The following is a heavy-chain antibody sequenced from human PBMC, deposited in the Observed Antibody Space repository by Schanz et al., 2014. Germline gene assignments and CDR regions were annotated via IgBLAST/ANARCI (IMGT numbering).Heavy chain of an antibody. Sequence: QVQLVQSGAEVKKPGASVKVSCKSSGYTFTDYHIHWVRQAPGQGLEWMGRINPNSGGTKFAQRCEGRVSMHTDTSISTAYMELSSLRSEDTAVYYWARERGVRGGGVWKVNWFDPWGQGTLVTVSS. CDR1: GYTFTDYH. J-gene: IGHJ5*02. D-gene: IGHD3-10*01. CDR2: INPNSGGT. CDR3: ARERGVRGGGVWKVNWFDP. V-gene: IGHV1-2*06.